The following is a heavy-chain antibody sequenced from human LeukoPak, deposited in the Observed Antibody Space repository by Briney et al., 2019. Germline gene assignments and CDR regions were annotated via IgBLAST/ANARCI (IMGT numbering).Heavy chain of an antibody. D-gene: IGHD2-8*01. CDR1: GGSISSSSYY. CDR3: ARGVYQPPNWFDP. V-gene: IGHV4-39*07. J-gene: IGHJ5*02. CDR2: IYYSGST. Sequence: SETLSLTCTVSGGSISSSSYYWGWIRQPPGKGLEWIGSIYYSGSTYYNPSLKSRVTISVDTSKNQFSLKLSSVTAADTAVYYCARGVYQPPNWFDPWGQGTLVTVSS.